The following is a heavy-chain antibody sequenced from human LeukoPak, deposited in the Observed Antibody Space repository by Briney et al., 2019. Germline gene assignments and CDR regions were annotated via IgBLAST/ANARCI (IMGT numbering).Heavy chain of an antibody. D-gene: IGHD2-2*01. V-gene: IGHV3-30*18. CDR1: GFTFSSYG. CDR3: AKADQLPDLAYYYYYGMDV. CDR2: ISYDGSNK. Sequence: PGRSLRLSCAASGFTFSSYGMHWVRQAPGKGLEWVAVISYDGSNKYYADSVEGRFTISRDNSKNTLYLQMNSLRAEDTAVYYCAKADQLPDLAYYYYYGMDVWGQGTTVTVSS. J-gene: IGHJ6*02.